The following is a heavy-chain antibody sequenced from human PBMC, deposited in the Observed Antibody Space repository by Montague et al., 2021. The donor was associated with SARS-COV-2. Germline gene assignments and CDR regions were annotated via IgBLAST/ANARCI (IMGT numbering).Heavy chain of an antibody. D-gene: IGHD5-24*01. CDR1: VRSIIMDH. V-gene: IGHV4-59*01. J-gene: IGHJ5*02. Sequence: SETLSLTCGGAVRSIIMDHRRWIGQSPCEGLEWYGLIYCRVTTNYNPSLKSRVTFSVDTSKNQFSLKLISVTAADTAVYFCAREDRWNWFDPWGQGVLVTVSS. CDR2: IYCRVTT. CDR3: AREDRWNWFDP.